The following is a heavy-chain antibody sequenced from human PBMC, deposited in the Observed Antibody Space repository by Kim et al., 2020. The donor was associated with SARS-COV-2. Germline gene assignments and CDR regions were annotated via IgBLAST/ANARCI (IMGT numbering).Heavy chain of an antibody. CDR1: GFTFSSYA. CDR3: AKPHGSGSYRANNWFDP. V-gene: IGHV3-23*01. CDR2: ISGSGGST. Sequence: GGSLRLSCAASGFTFSSYAMSWVRQAPGKGLEWVSAISGSGGSTYYADSVKGRFTISRDNSKNTLYLQMNSLRAEDTAVYYCAKPHGSGSYRANNWFDPWGQGTLVTVSS. D-gene: IGHD3-10*01. J-gene: IGHJ5*02.